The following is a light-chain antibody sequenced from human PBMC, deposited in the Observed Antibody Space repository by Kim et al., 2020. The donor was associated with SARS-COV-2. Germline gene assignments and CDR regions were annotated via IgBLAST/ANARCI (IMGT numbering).Light chain of an antibody. Sequence: DIQMTQSPSSLSASVGDRVTITCRASQGISNYLAWYQQKPGKVPKLLIYAASTLQSGVPSRFSGSGSGTDFTLTISSLQPEDVATYYCKKYNSALWVTFGQGTRLESK. CDR1: QGISNY. CDR2: AAS. CDR3: KKYNSALWVT. V-gene: IGKV1-27*01. J-gene: IGKJ5*01.